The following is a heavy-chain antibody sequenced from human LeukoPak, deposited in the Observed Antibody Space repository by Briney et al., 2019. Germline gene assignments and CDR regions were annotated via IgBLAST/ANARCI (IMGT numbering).Heavy chain of an antibody. CDR1: GFTFSSYS. V-gene: IGHV3-21*01. D-gene: IGHD5-24*01. Sequence: GGSLRLSCGACGFTFSSYSVTWLRQPRGEGVEWVSSISSSSSYIYYAASVKGRFTISRDNAKNSLYLQMNSLRAEDTAVYYCARDLLAPKGGIWLQQIGFWGQGTLVTVSS. CDR3: ARDLLAPKGGIWLQQIGF. CDR2: ISSSSSYI. J-gene: IGHJ4*02.